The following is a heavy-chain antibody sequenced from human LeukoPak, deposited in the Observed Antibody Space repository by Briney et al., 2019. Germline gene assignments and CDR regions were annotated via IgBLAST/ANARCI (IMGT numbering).Heavy chain of an antibody. CDR2: INPGDSDA. J-gene: IGHJ5*02. D-gene: IGHD6-13*01. Sequence: GESLKISCKGSGYSFTNYWIGWVRQMPGKGLEWMGIINPGDSDARYSPSFQGQVTISADKSISTAYLQWSSLKASDTAMYYCARRSYSGYDLYSSSWYWFDPWGQGTLVTVSS. CDR1: GYSFTNYW. V-gene: IGHV5-51*01. CDR3: ARRSYSGYDLYSSSWYWFDP.